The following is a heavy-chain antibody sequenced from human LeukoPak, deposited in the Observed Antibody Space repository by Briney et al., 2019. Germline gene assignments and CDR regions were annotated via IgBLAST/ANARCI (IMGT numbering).Heavy chain of an antibody. D-gene: IGHD6-13*01. J-gene: IGHJ6*03. CDR1: GGSISSYY. CDR2: IYTSGST. V-gene: IGHV4-4*07. CDR3: ARDTHVWKYSSSWYKNYYYYMDV. Sequence: SETLSLTCTVSGGSISSYYWSWIRQPAGKGLEWIGRIYTSGSTNYNPSLKSRVTMSVDTSKNQFSLKLSSVTAADTAVYYCARDTHVWKYSSSWYKNYYYYMDVWGKGTTVTVSS.